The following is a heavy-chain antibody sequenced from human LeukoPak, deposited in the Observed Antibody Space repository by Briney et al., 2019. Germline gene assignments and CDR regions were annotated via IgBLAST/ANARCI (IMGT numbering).Heavy chain of an antibody. J-gene: IGHJ4*02. D-gene: IGHD2-2*02. CDR3: AKDRRYCSSTSCYNSGEIDY. CDR1: GFTFSNYV. Sequence: PGGSLRLSCAASGFTFSNYVVSWVRQAPGKGLEWVSAISVSGGSTYYAESVKGRFTISRDNSKNTLNLQMNSLRADDTAVYYCAKDRRYCSSTSCYNSGEIDYWGQGILVTLSS. V-gene: IGHV3-23*01. CDR2: ISVSGGST.